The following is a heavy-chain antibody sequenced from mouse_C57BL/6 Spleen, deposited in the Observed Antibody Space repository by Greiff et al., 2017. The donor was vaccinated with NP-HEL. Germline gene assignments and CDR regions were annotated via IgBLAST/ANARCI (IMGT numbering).Heavy chain of an antibody. CDR2: IRLKSDNYAT. Sequence: EVQWVESGGGLVQPGGSMKLSCVASGFTFSNYWMNWVRQSPEKGLEWVAQIRLKSDNYATHYAESVKGRFTISRDDSKSSVYLQMNNLRAEDTGIYYCTRSPFAYWGQGTLVTVSA. CDR1: GFTFSNYW. CDR3: TRSPFAY. V-gene: IGHV6-3*01. J-gene: IGHJ3*01.